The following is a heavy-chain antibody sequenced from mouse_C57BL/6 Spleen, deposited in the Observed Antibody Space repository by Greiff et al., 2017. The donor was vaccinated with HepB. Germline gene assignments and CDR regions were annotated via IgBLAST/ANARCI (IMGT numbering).Heavy chain of an antibody. Sequence: VQLQESGPGLVQPSQSLSITCTVSGFSLTSYGVHWVRQSPGKGLEWLGVIWSGGSTDYNAAFISRLSISKDNSKSQVFFKMNSLQADDTAIYYCASDYYGSSSGVWGTGTTVTVSS. CDR1: GFSLTSYG. J-gene: IGHJ1*03. CDR3: ASDYYGSSSGV. D-gene: IGHD1-1*01. CDR2: IWSGGST. V-gene: IGHV2-2*01.